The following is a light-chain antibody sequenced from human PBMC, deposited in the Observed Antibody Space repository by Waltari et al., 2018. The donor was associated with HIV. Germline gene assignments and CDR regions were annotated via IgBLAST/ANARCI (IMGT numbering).Light chain of an antibody. V-gene: IGKV1-5*03. Sequence: DIQVTQSPSTLSASVGDRVTITCRASQGLSDWLAWYQQKPGKAPKLLIYKTSRLETGVPSWFSGSGSGTDFTLTISSLQPDDFATYFCQHYHLFSWTFGQGTKV. CDR1: QGLSDW. CDR2: KTS. J-gene: IGKJ1*01. CDR3: QHYHLFSWT.